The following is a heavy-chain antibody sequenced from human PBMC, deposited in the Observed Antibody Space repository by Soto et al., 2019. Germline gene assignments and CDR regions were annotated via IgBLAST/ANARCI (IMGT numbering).Heavy chain of an antibody. CDR3: AKDEGVQLWLSAFDI. Sequence: GSLRLSCAASGFTFSSYAVSWVRQAPGKGLEWVSAISGSGGSTYYADSVKGRFTISRDNSKNTLYLQMNSLRAEDTAVYYCAKDEGVQLWLSAFDIWGQGTMVTVSS. CDR1: GFTFSSYA. D-gene: IGHD5-18*01. V-gene: IGHV3-23*01. J-gene: IGHJ3*02. CDR2: ISGSGGST.